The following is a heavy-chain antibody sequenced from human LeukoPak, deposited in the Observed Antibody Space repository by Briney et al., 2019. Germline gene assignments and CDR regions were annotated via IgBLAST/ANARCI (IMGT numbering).Heavy chain of an antibody. J-gene: IGHJ4*02. D-gene: IGHD3-10*01. CDR2: IKEHGSEI. V-gene: IGHV3-7*01. Sequence: PGGSRGFSCEASGLTLGTSWRNGVRGAPGKGLEWVALIKEHGSEIYHADSVKGRFTISRDDAASSLYLQMRSLRAEDTAVYYCATDRGTYWGQGTLVTVSS. CDR3: ATDRGTY. CDR1: GLTLGTSW.